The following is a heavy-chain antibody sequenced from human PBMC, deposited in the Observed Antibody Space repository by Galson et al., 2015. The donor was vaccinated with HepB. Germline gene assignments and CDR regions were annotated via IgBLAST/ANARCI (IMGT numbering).Heavy chain of an antibody. V-gene: IGHV4-59*08. CDR3: ATGRGYSNGYLDY. D-gene: IGHD5-18*01. J-gene: IGHJ4*02. Sequence: SETLSLTCTVSGGSISTYYWSWIRQPPGKGLECIGYIYNSGRTNYNPSLNSRVTISVDTSKNQLSLKLSSATAADTALYYCATGRGYSNGYLDYWGQGTLVTVSS. CDR2: IYNSGRT. CDR1: GGSISTYY.